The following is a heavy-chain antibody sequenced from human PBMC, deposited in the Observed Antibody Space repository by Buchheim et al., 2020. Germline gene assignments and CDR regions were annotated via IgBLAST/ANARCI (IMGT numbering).Heavy chain of an antibody. D-gene: IGHD5-24*01. CDR1: GFTFSSYA. CDR2: ISYDGSNK. CDR3: ARDRYTSRLDY. Sequence: VQLVESGGGLVQPGGSLRLSCAASGFTFSSYAMHWVRQAPGKGLEWVAVISYDGSNKYYADSVKGRFTISRDNSKNTLYLQMNSLRAEDTAVYYCARDRYTSRLDYWGQGTL. V-gene: IGHV3-30-3*01. J-gene: IGHJ4*02.